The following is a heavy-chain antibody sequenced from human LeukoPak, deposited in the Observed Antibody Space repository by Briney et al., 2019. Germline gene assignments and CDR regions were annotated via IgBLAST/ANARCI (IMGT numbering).Heavy chain of an antibody. Sequence: SETLSLTCTVSGGSISSYYWSWIRQPPGKGLEWIGYIYYSGSTNYNPSLKNRVTISVDTSKSQFSLKLSSVTAADTAVYYCARGVYYFYDSSGYYYVALFDYWGQGTLVTVSS. CDR3: ARGVYYFYDSSGYYYVALFDY. J-gene: IGHJ4*02. D-gene: IGHD3-22*01. CDR2: IYYSGST. CDR1: GGSISSYY. V-gene: IGHV4-59*01.